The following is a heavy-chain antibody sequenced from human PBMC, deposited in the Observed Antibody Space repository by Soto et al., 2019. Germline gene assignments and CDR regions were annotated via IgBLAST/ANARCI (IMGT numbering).Heavy chain of an antibody. CDR3: APQALDY. CDR2: VWLDGSNK. CDR1: GFTFSNYG. Sequence: GGSLRLSCAASGFTFSNYGMHWVRQAPGKGLEWVAFVWLDGSNKYYADSVRDRFTISRVNSKNTLYLQMNSLRAEDTAVYHCAPQALDYWGQGTLVTVSS. V-gene: IGHV3-30*02. J-gene: IGHJ4*02.